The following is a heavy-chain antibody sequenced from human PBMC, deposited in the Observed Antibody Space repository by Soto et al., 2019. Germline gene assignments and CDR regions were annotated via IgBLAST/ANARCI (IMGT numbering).Heavy chain of an antibody. D-gene: IGHD3-10*01. Sequence: ASVKVSCKASGYTFTSYGISWVRQAPGQGLEWMGWISAYNGNTNYAQKLQGRVTMTTDTSTSTAYMELRSLRSDDTAVYYCARDTGFMVRGSYFDYWGQGTLVTVSS. CDR3: ARDTGFMVRGSYFDY. V-gene: IGHV1-18*01. J-gene: IGHJ4*02. CDR1: GYTFTSYG. CDR2: ISAYNGNT.